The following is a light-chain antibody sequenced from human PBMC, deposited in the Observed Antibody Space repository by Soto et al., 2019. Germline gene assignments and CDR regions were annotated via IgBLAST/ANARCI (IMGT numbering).Light chain of an antibody. CDR1: QSVSGY. CDR3: QQYGSSGT. CDR2: GAS. Sequence: QSPATLSLPPGERATLSCRASQSVSGYFAWYQQKPGQAPRLLIYGASNRATGIPDRFSGSGSGTDFTLTISRLEPEDFAVYYCQQYGSSGTFGQGTKVDIK. J-gene: IGKJ1*01. V-gene: IGKV3-20*01.